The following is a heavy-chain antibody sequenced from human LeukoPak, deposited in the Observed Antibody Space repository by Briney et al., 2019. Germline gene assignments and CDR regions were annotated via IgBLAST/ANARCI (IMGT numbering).Heavy chain of an antibody. D-gene: IGHD3-22*01. Sequence: SQTLSLTCTVSGGSISSGGYYWSWIRQHPGKGLEWIGNIYSSGSTYYNPSLKSRVTISVDTSKNQFSLKLSSVTAADTAVYYCARVNYYDSSGYYANPKFDYWGQGTLVTVSS. CDR2: IYSSGST. J-gene: IGHJ4*02. V-gene: IGHV4-31*03. CDR1: GGSISSGGYY. CDR3: ARVNYYDSSGYYANPKFDY.